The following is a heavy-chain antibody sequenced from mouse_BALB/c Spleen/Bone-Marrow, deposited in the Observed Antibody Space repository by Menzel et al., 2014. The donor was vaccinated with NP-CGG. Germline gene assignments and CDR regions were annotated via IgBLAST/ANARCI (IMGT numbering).Heavy chain of an antibody. CDR3: TRGNYYGNLDY. CDR2: INPDSRTI. CDR1: GFDFRRYW. Sequence: EVKLVESGGGLVQPGGSLKLSCAASGFDFRRYWMSWVRQAPGKGLQWIGEINPDSRTINYTPSLKDKFIISRDNAKNALYLQMSKVRSEDTALYYYTRGNYYGNLDYWGQSTTLTVSS. J-gene: IGHJ2*01. D-gene: IGHD2-1*01. V-gene: IGHV4-1*02.